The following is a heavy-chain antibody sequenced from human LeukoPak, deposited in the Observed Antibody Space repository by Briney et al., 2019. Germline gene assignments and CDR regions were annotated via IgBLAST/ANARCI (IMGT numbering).Heavy chain of an antibody. CDR1: GGSISSSNW. J-gene: IGHJ4*02. CDR2: SCHSGST. V-gene: IGHV4-4*02. Sequence: SGTLSLTCAVSGGSISSSNWWSWVRQPPGKGLEWIGESCHSGSTNYNPSLKSRVTISVDKSKNQFSLKLSSVTAADTAVYYCARASYYYGSGSYYTEEYYFDYWGQGTLVTVSS. D-gene: IGHD3-10*01. CDR3: ARASYYYGSGSYYTEEYYFDY.